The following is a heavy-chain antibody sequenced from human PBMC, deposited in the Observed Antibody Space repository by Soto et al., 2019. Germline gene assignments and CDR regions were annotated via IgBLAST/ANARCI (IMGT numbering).Heavy chain of an antibody. CDR3: ARGSKDSYPGSRIFDF. D-gene: IGHD2-15*01. CDR2: ISYDGSNK. J-gene: IGHJ4*02. Sequence: LRLSCAASGFTFSSYAMHWVRQAPGKGPEWVAVISYDGSNKYYADSVKGRFTISRDNSKNTLYLQMSSLRAEDSAVYYCARGSKDSYPGSRIFDFWGRGTLVTVSS. CDR1: GFTFSSYA. V-gene: IGHV3-30-3*01.